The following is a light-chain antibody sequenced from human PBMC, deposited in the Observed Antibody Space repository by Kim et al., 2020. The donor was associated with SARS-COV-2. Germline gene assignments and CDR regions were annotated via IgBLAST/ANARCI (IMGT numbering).Light chain of an antibody. CDR3: QQYGSSPRT. J-gene: IGKJ1*01. CDR2: GAS. CDR1: QSVSSSY. Sequence: PGERATLSCRASQSVSSSYLAWYQQKPGQAPRLLIYGASIRATGIPDRFSGSGSGTDFTLTISRLEPEDFAVYYCQQYGSSPRTFGQETKVDIK. V-gene: IGKV3-20*01.